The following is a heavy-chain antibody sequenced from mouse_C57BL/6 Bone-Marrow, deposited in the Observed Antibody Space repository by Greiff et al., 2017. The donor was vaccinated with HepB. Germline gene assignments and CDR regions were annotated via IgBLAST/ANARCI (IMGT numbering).Heavy chain of an antibody. D-gene: IGHD2-4*01. Sequence: EVKLVESGGGLVQSGRSLRLSCATSGFTFSDFYMEWVRQAPGKGLEWIAASRNKANDYTTEYSASVKGRFIVSRDTSQSILYLQMNALRAEDTAIYYCARDAFYDYGDAMDYWGQGTSVTVSS. J-gene: IGHJ4*01. CDR3: ARDAFYDYGDAMDY. CDR2: SRNKANDYTT. V-gene: IGHV7-1*01. CDR1: GFTFSDFY.